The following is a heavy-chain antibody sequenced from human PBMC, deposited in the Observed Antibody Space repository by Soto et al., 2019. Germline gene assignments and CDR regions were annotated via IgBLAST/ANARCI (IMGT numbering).Heavy chain of an antibody. J-gene: IGHJ4*02. CDR1: GGSVSNSY. D-gene: IGHD1-26*01. CDR2: VYYSGST. Sequence: SETLSLTCTVSGGSVSNSYWGWIRQPPGKGLEWVAYVYYSGSTNYNPSLGSRVTISVDKSKNQFSLKMTSVTGADTAVYYCARGRSHEWELLVQYFDYWGQGTLVTGSS. CDR3: ARGRSHEWELLVQYFDY. V-gene: IGHV4-59*02.